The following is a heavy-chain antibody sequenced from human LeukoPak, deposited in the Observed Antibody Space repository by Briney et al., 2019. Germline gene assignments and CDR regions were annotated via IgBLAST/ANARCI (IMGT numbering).Heavy chain of an antibody. CDR3: ARVKGVVTAILDY. CDR2: IYYRVTS. CDR1: GDSISTYY. D-gene: IGHD2-21*02. J-gene: IGHJ4*02. Sequence: SETQSLTCTVSGDSISTYYWSWIRQPPGKGLEWIGYIYYRVTSDYNPSLKSRVTMSVDMSTRQISLKLSSVTAADTAVYYCARVKGVVTAILDYWGQGTLVTVSS. V-gene: IGHV4-59*01.